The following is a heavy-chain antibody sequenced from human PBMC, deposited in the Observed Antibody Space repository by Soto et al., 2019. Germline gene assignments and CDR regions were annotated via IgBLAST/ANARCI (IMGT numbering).Heavy chain of an antibody. V-gene: IGHV1-8*01. J-gene: IGHJ4*02. D-gene: IGHD3-10*01. Sequence: ASVKVSCKASGNTFTSYDINRVRQATGHGLEWMGWINPNSGNIGYAQKFQGRVTMTRDTAIRTAYMEVSRLRSDDTAVYYCARGRASGSYYLLDYWGTGTLVTVSS. CDR3: ARGRASGSYYLLDY. CDR2: INPNSGNI. CDR1: GNTFTSYD.